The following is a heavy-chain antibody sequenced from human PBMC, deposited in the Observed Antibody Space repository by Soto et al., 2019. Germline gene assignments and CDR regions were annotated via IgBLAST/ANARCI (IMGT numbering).Heavy chain of an antibody. J-gene: IGHJ4*02. CDR3: ARELSVQFDY. Sequence: QVQLVESGGGVVQPGRSLRLSCAASGFTFSSYAMHWVRQAPGKGLEWVAVISYDGSNKYYADSVKGRFTISRDNSKNTLYLQMNSLRAEDTAVYYCARELSVQFDYWGQGTLVTVSS. V-gene: IGHV3-30-3*01. CDR2: ISYDGSNK. D-gene: IGHD3-10*01. CDR1: GFTFSSYA.